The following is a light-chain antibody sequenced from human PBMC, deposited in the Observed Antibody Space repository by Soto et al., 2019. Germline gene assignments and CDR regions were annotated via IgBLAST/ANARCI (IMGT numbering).Light chain of an antibody. CDR2: EVF. V-gene: IGLV2-23*02. CDR1: SSDVGTYNL. J-gene: IGLJ1*01. CDR3: ASNLGLNTYV. Sequence: QSALTQPASVSGSPGQSITITCTGTSSDVGTYNLVSWYQVKPGKVPKMIIYEVFKRPSGISDRFSGSKSGNTASLTISGLQADDEADYQCASNLGLNTYVFAVGTKVTVL.